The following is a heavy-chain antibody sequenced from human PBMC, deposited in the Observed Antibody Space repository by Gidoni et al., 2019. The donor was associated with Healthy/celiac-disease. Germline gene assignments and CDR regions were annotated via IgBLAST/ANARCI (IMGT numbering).Heavy chain of an antibody. D-gene: IGHD3-22*01. Sequence: QVQLVQSGAEVKKPGSSVKVSCKAAGGTFTSYTISWVRQAPGQGLEWMGRILPILGVANYAQKFQGRVTITADKSTSTAYMELSSLRSEDTAVSYCAREVDSSGYFHKGPFDYWGQGTLVTVSS. J-gene: IGHJ4*02. CDR3: AREVDSSGYFHKGPFDY. CDR1: GGTFTSYT. CDR2: ILPILGVA. V-gene: IGHV1-69*08.